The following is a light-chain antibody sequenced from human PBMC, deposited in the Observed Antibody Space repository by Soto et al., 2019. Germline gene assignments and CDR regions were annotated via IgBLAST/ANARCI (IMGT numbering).Light chain of an antibody. J-gene: IGLJ2*01. CDR3: CSCAGDYTLD. CDR1: SSDVGGYNC. CDR2: DVT. Sequence: QSALTQPRSVSGSPGQSVTISCTGTSSDVGGYNCVSWYQQHPGKAPKLMIYDVTKRPSGVPDRFSGSKSGDTASLTISGLQADDEADYYCCSCAGDYTLDFGGGTQLTVL. V-gene: IGLV2-11*01.